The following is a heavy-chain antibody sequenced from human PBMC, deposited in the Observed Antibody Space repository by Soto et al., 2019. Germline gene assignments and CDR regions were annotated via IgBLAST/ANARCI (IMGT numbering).Heavy chain of an antibody. CDR1: GFTFSSYG. Sequence: GGSLRLSCAASGFTFSSYGMHWVRQAPGKGLEWVAVISYDGSNKYYADSVKGRFTISRDNSKNKLYLQMNSLRAEDTAVYYCAKDRLGGATPYLFDYWGQGTLVTVSS. J-gene: IGHJ4*02. CDR3: AKDRLGGATPYLFDY. D-gene: IGHD1-26*01. CDR2: ISYDGSNK. V-gene: IGHV3-30*18.